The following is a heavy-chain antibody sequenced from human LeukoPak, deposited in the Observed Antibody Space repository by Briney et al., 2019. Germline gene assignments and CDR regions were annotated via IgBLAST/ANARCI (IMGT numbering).Heavy chain of an antibody. D-gene: IGHD6-13*01. CDR1: GFTFSSYA. V-gene: IGHV3-23*01. J-gene: IGHJ4*02. Sequence: PGGSLRLSCAASGFTFSSYAMSWVRQAPEKGLEWVSAISGSGGSTYYADSVKGRFTISRDNSKNTLYLQMNSLRAEDTAVYYCAKDVGGSSSNGDYWGQGTLVTVPS. CDR2: ISGSGGST. CDR3: AKDVGGSSSNGDY.